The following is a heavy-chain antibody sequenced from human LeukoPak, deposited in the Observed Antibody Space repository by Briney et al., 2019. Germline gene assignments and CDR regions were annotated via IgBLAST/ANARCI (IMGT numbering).Heavy chain of an antibody. CDR1: GGSISSSNYY. CDR3: ARYCSSISCPQDAFDI. D-gene: IGHD2-2*01. CDR2: SYYSGSN. Sequence: SETLSLTCSVSGGSISSSNYYWGWIRQPPGKGLEWIGSSYYSGSNYYSPSLKRRVTISVDTSKNQFSLQLSSVTAADTAVYYCARYCSSISCPQDAFDIWGQGTMVTVSS. V-gene: IGHV4-39*07. J-gene: IGHJ3*02.